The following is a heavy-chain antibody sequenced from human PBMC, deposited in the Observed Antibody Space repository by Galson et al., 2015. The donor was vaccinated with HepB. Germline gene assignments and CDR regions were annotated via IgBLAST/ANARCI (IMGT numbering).Heavy chain of an antibody. Sequence: SCKASGYTFTSYGISWVRQAPGQGLEWMGWISAYNGNTNYAQKLQGRVTMTTDTSTGTAYMELRSLRSDDTAVYYCARDGDMVRGVITQGYYYGMDVWGQGTTVTVSS. V-gene: IGHV1-18*04. CDR2: ISAYNGNT. D-gene: IGHD3-10*01. CDR3: ARDGDMVRGVITQGYYYGMDV. J-gene: IGHJ6*02. CDR1: GYTFTSYG.